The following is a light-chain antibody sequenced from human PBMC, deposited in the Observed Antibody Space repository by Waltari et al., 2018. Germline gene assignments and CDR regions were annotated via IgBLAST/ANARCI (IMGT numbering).Light chain of an antibody. CDR3: QHYVRLPAT. V-gene: IGKV3-20*01. CDR1: QSVGGT. J-gene: IGKJ1*01. CDR2: GAS. Sequence: EIVLTQSPGTLSLSPGERATLSCWASQSVGGTLAWYQQKPGQAPRLLIYGASSTATGIPDRFSGSGSGTEFSLTISRLEPEDFAVYYCQHYVRLPATFGQGTKVEIK.